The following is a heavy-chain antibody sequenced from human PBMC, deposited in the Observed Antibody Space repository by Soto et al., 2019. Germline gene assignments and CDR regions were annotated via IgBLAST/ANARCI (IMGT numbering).Heavy chain of an antibody. D-gene: IGHD1-1*01. J-gene: IGHJ4*02. CDR3: AKGVQLWGPFDY. V-gene: IGHV3-30*18. CDR2: ISDDGSNK. CDR1: GFTFNSYG. Sequence: GGSLRLSCAVSGFTFNSYGMHWVRQAPGKGLEWVAVISDDGSNKHYADAVKGRLTISRDNSKNTLYLQMDILRVEDTAVYYCAKGVQLWGPFDYWGQGTLVTVSS.